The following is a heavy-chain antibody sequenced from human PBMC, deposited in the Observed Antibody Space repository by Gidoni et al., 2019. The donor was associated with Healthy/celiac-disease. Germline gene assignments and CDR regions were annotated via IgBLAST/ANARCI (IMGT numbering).Heavy chain of an antibody. CDR3: AKSGTTYYYYGMDV. CDR2: ISYDGSNK. J-gene: IGHJ6*02. Sequence: QVQLVESGGGVVQPGRSLRLSCAASGFTFSSYGMHWVRQAPGKGLEWVAVISYDGSNKYYADSVKGRFTISRDNSKNTLYLQMNSLRAEDTAVYYCAKSGTTYYYYGMDVWGQGTTVTVSS. V-gene: IGHV3-30*18. CDR1: GFTFSSYG. D-gene: IGHD1-7*01.